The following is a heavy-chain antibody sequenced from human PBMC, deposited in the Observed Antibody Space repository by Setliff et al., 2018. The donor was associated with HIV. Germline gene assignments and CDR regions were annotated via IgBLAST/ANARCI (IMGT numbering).Heavy chain of an antibody. V-gene: IGHV1-18*01. Sequence: ASVKVSCKTSGYTFTAYDITWVRQAPGQGLEWMGSISAYNGNANYAEKFQGRVTMTTDTSTSTAYMELRSLRSDDTAVYYCARVGDRTYFDYWGQGTLVTVSS. CDR1: GYTFTAYD. CDR3: ARVGDRTYFDY. J-gene: IGHJ4*02. CDR2: ISAYNGNA. D-gene: IGHD3-22*01.